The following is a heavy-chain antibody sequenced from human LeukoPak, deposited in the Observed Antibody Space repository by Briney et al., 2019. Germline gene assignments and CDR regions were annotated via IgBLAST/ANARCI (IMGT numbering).Heavy chain of an antibody. V-gene: IGHV1-69*06. Sequence: SVKVSCKASGGTFSSYAISWVRQAPGQGLEWMGGIIPIFGTANYAQKFQGRVTITADKSTSTAYMELSSLRSEDTAVYYCARDQSAAMVTWGDYWGQGTLVTVSS. CDR3: ARDQSAAMVTWGDY. CDR2: IIPIFGTA. J-gene: IGHJ4*02. D-gene: IGHD5-18*01. CDR1: GGTFSSYA.